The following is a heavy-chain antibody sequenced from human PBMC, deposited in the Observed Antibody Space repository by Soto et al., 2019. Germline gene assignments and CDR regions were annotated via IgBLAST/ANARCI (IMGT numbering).Heavy chain of an antibody. CDR1: GGSISSGGYY. CDR3: ARDGRLGYCSSTSCYSSHYGMDV. Sequence: SETLSLTCTVSGGSISSGGYYWSWIRQHPGKGLEWIGYIYYSGSTYYNPSLKSRVTISVDTSKNQFSLKLSSVTAADTAVYYCARDGRLGYCSSTSCYSSHYGMDVWGQGTTVTVSS. J-gene: IGHJ6*02. CDR2: IYYSGST. D-gene: IGHD2-2*02. V-gene: IGHV4-31*03.